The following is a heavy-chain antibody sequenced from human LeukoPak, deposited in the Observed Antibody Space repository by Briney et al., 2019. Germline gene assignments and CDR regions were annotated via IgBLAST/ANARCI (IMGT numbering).Heavy chain of an antibody. D-gene: IGHD3-9*01. V-gene: IGHV4-39*01. CDR2: IYYSGST. J-gene: IGHJ3*02. CDR1: GGSISSSSYS. Sequence: SETLSLTCTVSGGSISSSSYSWGWIRQPPGKGLEWIVSIYYSGSTYYNPSLKCRVTISVDTSKNQFSLKLSSVTAADTAVYYCARLDKRYYDILTGPRRAFDIWGQGTMVTVSS. CDR3: ARLDKRYYDILTGPRRAFDI.